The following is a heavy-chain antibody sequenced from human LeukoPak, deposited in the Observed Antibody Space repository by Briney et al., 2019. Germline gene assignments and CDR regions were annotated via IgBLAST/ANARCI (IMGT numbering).Heavy chain of an antibody. Sequence: PGGSLRLSYAASGFTFSTYAMSWVRQAPGKGLERVSSFSGSGGSTYYADSVKGRFTISRDNSKNTLYLQMNSLRAEDTAVYYCAKDLGMQVWFPLWGQGTLVTVSS. CDR2: FSGSGGST. D-gene: IGHD5-18*01. V-gene: IGHV3-23*01. J-gene: IGHJ4*02. CDR3: AKDLGMQVWFPL. CDR1: GFTFSTYA.